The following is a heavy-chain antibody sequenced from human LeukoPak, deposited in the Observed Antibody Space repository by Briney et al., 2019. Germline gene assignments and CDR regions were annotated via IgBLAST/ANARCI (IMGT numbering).Heavy chain of an antibody. D-gene: IGHD4-23*01. Sequence: ASVKGPWKASGNTFTGHYIHWVRPAPGQGLEWMGWINPNSGGTNYAQKFQGRVTMTRDTSISTAYMELSRLRSDDTAVYYCARESGTVVTQGGGWFDPWGQGTLVTVSS. CDR3: ARESGTVVTQGGGWFDP. J-gene: IGHJ5*02. CDR1: GNTFTGHY. V-gene: IGHV1-2*02. CDR2: INPNSGGT.